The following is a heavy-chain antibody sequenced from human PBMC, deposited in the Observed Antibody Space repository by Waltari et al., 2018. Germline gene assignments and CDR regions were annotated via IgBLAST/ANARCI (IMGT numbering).Heavy chain of an antibody. CDR2: IYTSGNT. D-gene: IGHD2-15*01. CDR3: ASEDYSGPIDY. V-gene: IGHV4-61*02. CDR1: GGSICSGSYY. J-gene: IGHJ4*02. Sequence: QVQLQESGPGLVKPSQTLSLTCTVSGGSICSGSYYWSWIRQPAGKGLEWIGRIYTSGNTNYNPSLKSRVTISVDTSKNQFSLKLSSVTAADTAVYYCASEDYSGPIDYWGQGTLVTVSS.